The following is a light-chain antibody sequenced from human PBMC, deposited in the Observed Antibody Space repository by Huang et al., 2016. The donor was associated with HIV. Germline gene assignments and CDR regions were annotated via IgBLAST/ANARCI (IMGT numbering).Light chain of an antibody. J-gene: IGKJ4*01. CDR2: DAS. Sequence: DIQMTQSPSSLSASVGDRVTITCQARQDINNYLNWYQQKPGKAPKLLIHDASNLETGVPARFSGSGSGTGFSFTISSLQPEDIATYYCQQYAILPLTFGGGTKVDIK. V-gene: IGKV1-33*01. CDR1: QDINNY. CDR3: QQYAILPLT.